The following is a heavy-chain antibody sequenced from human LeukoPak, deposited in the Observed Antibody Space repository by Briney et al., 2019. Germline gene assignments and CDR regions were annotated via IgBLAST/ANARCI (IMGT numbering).Heavy chain of an antibody. D-gene: IGHD3-10*01. CDR3: ARSRFVRVTVGLINYYYGMDV. CDR1: GSIFTSYW. Sequence: GESLKISCKGSGSIFTSYWISWVRQMPGKGLEWMGRIDPSDSYTNYSPSFQGHVTISADKSISTAYLQWSSLKASDTAMYYCARSRFVRVTVGLINYYYGMDVWGKGTTVTVSS. CDR2: IDPSDSYT. J-gene: IGHJ6*04. V-gene: IGHV5-10-1*01.